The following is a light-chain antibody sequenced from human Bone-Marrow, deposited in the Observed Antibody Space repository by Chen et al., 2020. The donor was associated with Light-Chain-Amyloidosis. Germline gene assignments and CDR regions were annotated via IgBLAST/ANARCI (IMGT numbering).Light chain of an antibody. J-gene: IGLJ2*01. CDR2: DND. V-gene: IGLV1-44*01. CDR1: SSNIGRNT. CDR3: AGWDDSVNGHVV. Sequence: QSVLTQPPSASGTPGQRATIPCSGSSSNIGRNTVNWYQQLPGTAPNLLIHDNDHRPSGVPDRFSGSRAGASASVALSGLRSESEDEDYCAGWDDSVNGHVVFGGGTRLTVL.